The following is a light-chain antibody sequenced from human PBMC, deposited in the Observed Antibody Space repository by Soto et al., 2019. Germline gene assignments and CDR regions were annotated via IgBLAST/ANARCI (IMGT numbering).Light chain of an antibody. CDR3: RQYGSSPSYT. J-gene: IGKJ2*01. Sequence: EIVLTQSPGTLSLSPGERATLSCRASQSVSSSSYLAWYQQKPGQAPRLLIYGASSRATGIPDRFSGSRSATDFTLPISRLEPQDFAVYYCRQYGSSPSYTFGQGTKLEIK. V-gene: IGKV3-20*01. CDR1: QSVSSSSY. CDR2: GAS.